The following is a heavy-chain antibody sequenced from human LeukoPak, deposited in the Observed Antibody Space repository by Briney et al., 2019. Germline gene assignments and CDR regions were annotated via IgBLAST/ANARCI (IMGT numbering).Heavy chain of an antibody. J-gene: IGHJ4*02. D-gene: IGHD3-10*01. CDR2: IYYSGTT. CDR1: GGSISSHY. CDR3: VRITKGTVDY. Sequence: SETLSLTCTVSGGSISSHYWSWFRQTPGERPEWIAFIYYSGTTNYNPSLKGRVTISIDSSKNQFSLKVSSVTAADTAVYYCVRITKGTVDYWGQGTLVTVSS. V-gene: IGHV4-59*11.